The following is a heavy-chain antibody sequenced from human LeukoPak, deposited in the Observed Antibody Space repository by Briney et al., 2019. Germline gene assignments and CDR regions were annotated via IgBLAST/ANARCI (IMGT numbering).Heavy chain of an antibody. J-gene: IGHJ5*02. CDR2: IYYSGST. Sequence: SETLSLTCTVSGGSISSYYWSWIRQPPGKGLEWIGYIYYSGSTNYNPSLKSRVTISVDTSKNQFSLKLSSVTAADTAVYYCARVRDGYCSSTSCRGWFDPWGQGTLVTVPS. V-gene: IGHV4-59*08. CDR3: ARVRDGYCSSTSCRGWFDP. CDR1: GGSISSYY. D-gene: IGHD2-2*01.